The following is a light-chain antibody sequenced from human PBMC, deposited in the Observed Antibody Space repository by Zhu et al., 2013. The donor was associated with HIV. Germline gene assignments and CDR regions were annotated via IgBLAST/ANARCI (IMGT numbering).Light chain of an antibody. Sequence: QSVLTQSPSVSAAPGQKVTISCSGSGSNIGSNYVSRYQQLPGTAPKLLIYDNNKRPSGIPDRFSGSKSGASATLGITGLQTGEEAHYYCGTWDNSLSAGVFGGGTKLTVL. CDR2: DNN. CDR1: GSNIGSNY. V-gene: IGLV1-51*01. CDR3: GTWDNSLSAGV. J-gene: IGLJ2*01.